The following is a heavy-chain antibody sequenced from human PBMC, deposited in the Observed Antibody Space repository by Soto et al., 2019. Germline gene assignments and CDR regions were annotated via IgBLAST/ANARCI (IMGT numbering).Heavy chain of an antibody. CDR1: GFTLSSYA. V-gene: IGHV3-30-3*01. CDR2: ISYDGSNK. Sequence: QVQLVESGGDVVQPGRSLRLSCAASGFTLSSYAMYWARQAPGKGLEWVAVISYDGSNKYYADSVKGRFTISRDNSKNTLYLQMNSLRVEDTAVYYCASAYMYAFDMWGQGTMVTVSP. J-gene: IGHJ3*02. D-gene: IGHD2-21*01. CDR3: ASAYMYAFDM.